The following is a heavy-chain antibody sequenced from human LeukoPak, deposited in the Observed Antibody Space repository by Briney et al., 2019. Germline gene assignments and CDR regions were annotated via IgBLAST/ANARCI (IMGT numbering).Heavy chain of an antibody. V-gene: IGHV4-34*01. CDR1: GGSFSGYY. Sequence: SETLSLTCAVYGGSFSGYYWSWIRQPPGKGLEWIGEINHSGSTNYNPSLKSRVTISVDTSKNQFSLKLSSVTAADTAVYYCARGEQQLELLNWRSNWFDPWGQGTLVTVSS. D-gene: IGHD6-13*01. CDR2: INHSGST. CDR3: ARGEQQLELLNWRSNWFDP. J-gene: IGHJ5*02.